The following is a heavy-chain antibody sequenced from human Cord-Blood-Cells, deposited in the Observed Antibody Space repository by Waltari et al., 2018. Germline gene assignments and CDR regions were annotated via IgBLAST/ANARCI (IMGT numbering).Heavy chain of an antibody. Sequence: QVPLVQSWDEVKKPGAPVKVYCQVSRSTLPALSVHLVRPAHGKGLEWMEGFDPEDGETIYAQKFQGRVTMTEDTSTDTAYMELSSLRSEDTAVYYCATDIFATGIHWGQGTLVTVSS. CDR3: ATDIFATGIH. V-gene: IGHV1-24*01. CDR1: RSTLPALS. CDR2: FDPEDGET. J-gene: IGHJ4*02. D-gene: IGHD1-26*01.